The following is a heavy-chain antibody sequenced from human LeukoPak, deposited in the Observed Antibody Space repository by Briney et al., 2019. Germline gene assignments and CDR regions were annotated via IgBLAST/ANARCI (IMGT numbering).Heavy chain of an antibody. V-gene: IGHV3-30-3*01. Sequence: PGGSLRLSCAASGFTFSSYAMHWVRQASGKGLEWVAVISYDGSNKFYADSVKGRFTISRDNAKKSLYLQMDSLRAEDTAVYYCVRDWGGPYNYWGQGTLVTVSS. J-gene: IGHJ4*02. CDR1: GFTFSSYA. D-gene: IGHD3-10*01. CDR2: ISYDGSNK. CDR3: VRDWGGPYNY.